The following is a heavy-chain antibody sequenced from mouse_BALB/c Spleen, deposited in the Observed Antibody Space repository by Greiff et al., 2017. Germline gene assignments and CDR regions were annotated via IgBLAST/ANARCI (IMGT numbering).Heavy chain of an antibody. CDR2: IDPENGNT. D-gene: IGHD1-2*01. J-gene: IGHJ4*01. Sequence: EVQRVESGAELVRPGALVKLSCKASGFNIKDYYMHWVKQRPEQGLEWIGWIDPENGNTIYDPKFQGKASITADTSSNTAYLQLSSLTSEDTAVYYCARLYGYDYYAMDYWGQGTSVTVSS. CDR3: ARLYGYDYYAMDY. CDR1: GFNIKDYY. V-gene: IGHV14-1*02.